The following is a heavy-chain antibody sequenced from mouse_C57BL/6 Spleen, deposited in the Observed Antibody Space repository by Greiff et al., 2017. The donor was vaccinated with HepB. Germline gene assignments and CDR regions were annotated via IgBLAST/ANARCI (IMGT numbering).Heavy chain of an antibody. J-gene: IGHJ1*03. Sequence: VQLQQPGAELVRPGSSVKLSCKASGYTFTSYWMHWVKQRPIQGLEWIGNIDPSDSETHYNQKFKDKATLTVDKSSSTAYMQLSSLTSEDSAVYYCARPGYGSSWYFDVWGTGTTVTVSS. CDR1: GYTFTSYW. CDR2: IDPSDSET. V-gene: IGHV1-52*01. CDR3: ARPGYGSSWYFDV. D-gene: IGHD1-1*01.